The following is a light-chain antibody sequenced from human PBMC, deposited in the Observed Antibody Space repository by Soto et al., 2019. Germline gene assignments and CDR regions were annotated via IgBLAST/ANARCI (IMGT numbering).Light chain of an antibody. CDR2: EVS. CDR1: SSDVGAYNY. V-gene: IGLV2-14*01. J-gene: IGLJ1*01. Sequence: QSALTQPASVSGSPGQSITISCTGTSSDVGAYNYVSWYQQQSGKAPKLMIHEVSNRPSGVSNRFSGSKSGNTASLTISGPQAEDEADYYCSSYTTSRAYVFGIGTKLTVL. CDR3: SSYTTSRAYV.